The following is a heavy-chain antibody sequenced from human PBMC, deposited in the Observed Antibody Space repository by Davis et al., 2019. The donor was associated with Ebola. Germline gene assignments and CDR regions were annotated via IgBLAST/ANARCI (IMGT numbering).Heavy chain of an antibody. V-gene: IGHV3-53*04. Sequence: PGGSLRLSCAASGFTVSSNYMRRVRQATGTGLEWVSVIYRGGSTYYADSVKGRFTISSHNSKNTLYLQMNSLRAEDTAVYYCARDRRRFGELLASSDGMDVWGQGTTVTVSS. CDR1: GFTVSSNY. J-gene: IGHJ6*02. CDR2: IYRGGST. D-gene: IGHD3-10*01. CDR3: ARDRRRFGELLASSDGMDV.